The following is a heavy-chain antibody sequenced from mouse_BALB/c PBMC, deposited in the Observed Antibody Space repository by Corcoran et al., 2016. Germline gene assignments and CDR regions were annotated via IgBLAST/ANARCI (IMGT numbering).Heavy chain of an antibody. CDR2: ILPGSGST. D-gene: IGHD2-2*01. V-gene: IGHV1-9*01. Sequence: QVQLQQSGAELMKPGASVKISCKATGYTFSSYWIEWVKQRPGHGLEWIGEILPGSGSTNYNEKFKGKATFTTDTSSNTAYMQLSSLTSEDSAVYYCARVGQPIYYGYDAWYFDVWGAGTTVTVSS. J-gene: IGHJ1*01. CDR3: ARVGQPIYYGYDAWYFDV. CDR1: GYTFSSYW.